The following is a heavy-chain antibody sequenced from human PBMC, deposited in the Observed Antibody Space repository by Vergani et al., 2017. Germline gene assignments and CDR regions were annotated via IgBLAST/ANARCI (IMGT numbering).Heavy chain of an antibody. J-gene: IGHJ5*02. V-gene: IGHV4-30-4*08. CDR1: GDSINSDVFY. CDR3: SRLNIRLWADDT. D-gene: IGHD1-26*01. CDR2: IENTGNT. Sequence: QVQLQEAGPGLVKPSETLSLTCYVSGDSINSDVFYWNWVRQTPGKGLGWIGFIENTGNTYKNPSLETRVRMSLDTSKNHFSLELRSVTVADTAVYFCSRLNIRLWADDTWGPGLLVNVSS.